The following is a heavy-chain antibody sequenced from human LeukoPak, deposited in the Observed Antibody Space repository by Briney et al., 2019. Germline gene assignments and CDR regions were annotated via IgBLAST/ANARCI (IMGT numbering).Heavy chain of an antibody. Sequence: RGSLRLSCAASGFTFSSYGMHWVRQAPGKGLEWVAVISYDGSNKYYADSVKGRSTISRDNSKNTLYLQMNSLRVEDTAVYYCARDRSSGWDDYWGQGTLVTVSS. CDR2: ISYDGSNK. CDR3: ARDRSSGWDDY. D-gene: IGHD6-19*01. J-gene: IGHJ4*02. CDR1: GFTFSSYG. V-gene: IGHV3-30*03.